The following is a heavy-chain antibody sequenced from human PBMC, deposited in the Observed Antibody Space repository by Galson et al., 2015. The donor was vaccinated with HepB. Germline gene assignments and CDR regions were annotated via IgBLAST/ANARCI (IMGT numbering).Heavy chain of an antibody. D-gene: IGHD3-22*01. CDR3: ARIYDSSGLFDY. CDR2: IDWDDDK. CDR1: GFSLSTSGMC. J-gene: IGHJ4*02. Sequence: PALVKPTQTLTLTCTFSGFSLSTSGMCVSWIRQPPGKALEWLARIDWDDDKYYSTSLKTRLTISKDTSKNQVVLTMTNMDPVDTATYYCARIYDSSGLFDYWGQGTLVTVSS. V-gene: IGHV2-70*11.